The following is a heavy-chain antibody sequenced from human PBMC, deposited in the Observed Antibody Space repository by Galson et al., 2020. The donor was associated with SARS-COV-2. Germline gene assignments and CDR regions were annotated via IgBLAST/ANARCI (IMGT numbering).Heavy chain of an antibody. CDR2: ISHDTSNQ. CDR3: ARDMGGYYGP. V-gene: IGHV3-30-3*01. CDR1: GFTFSSSA. Sequence: GGSLRLSLAASGFTFSSSATHWVRQAPGKALEWVAAISHDTSNQYNADSVKGRFTISRDNSKNTLYLQMNSLRAEATAVYYCARDMGGYYGPWGQGTLVTVSS. D-gene: IGHD3-22*01. J-gene: IGHJ5*02.